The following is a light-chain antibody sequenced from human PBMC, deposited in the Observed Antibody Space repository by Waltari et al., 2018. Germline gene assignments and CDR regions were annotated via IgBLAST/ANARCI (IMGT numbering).Light chain of an antibody. CDR1: ESISSW. V-gene: IGKV1-5*03. CDR2: RAS. CDR3: QQYSSYSA. Sequence: DIQMTQSPSTLSASVGDRVTITCRASESISSWLAWYQQKPGKAPKLLIYRASNLESGVPSRFSGSGSGTEFTLTITSRQPDDVATYYCQQYSSYSAFGQGTKLEIE. J-gene: IGKJ2*01.